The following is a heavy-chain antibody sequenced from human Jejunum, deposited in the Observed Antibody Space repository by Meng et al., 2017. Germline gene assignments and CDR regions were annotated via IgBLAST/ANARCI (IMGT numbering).Heavy chain of an antibody. Sequence: QGQLQQSGPGLAPPSATLSLTCAVSGASISSGNWWSWVRQPPGKGLEWIGEMYQSGTTNYNPSLKSRVTILLDTSKNQLSLELTSVTAADTAVYYCARHISVTGTRGFDYWGQGTLVTVSS. V-gene: IGHV4-4*02. J-gene: IGHJ4*02. CDR2: MYQSGTT. D-gene: IGHD6-19*01. CDR3: ARHISVTGTRGFDY. CDR1: GASISSGNW.